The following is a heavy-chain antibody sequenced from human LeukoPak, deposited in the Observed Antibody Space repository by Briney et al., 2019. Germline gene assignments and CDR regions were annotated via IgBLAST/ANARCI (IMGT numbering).Heavy chain of an antibody. CDR3: AKEIHPRSSNGWPFDY. J-gene: IGHJ4*02. CDR1: GFAFSTYG. CDR2: ISYDGKVK. V-gene: IGHV3-30*18. Sequence: GGSLRLSCAASGFAFSTYGMQWVRQAPGKGLEWVAVISYDGKVKHYTDSVKGRFTISRDNSRNTLYLQMNSLGTEDTALYYCAKEIHPRSSNGWPFDYWGQGTLVTVSS. D-gene: IGHD6-19*01.